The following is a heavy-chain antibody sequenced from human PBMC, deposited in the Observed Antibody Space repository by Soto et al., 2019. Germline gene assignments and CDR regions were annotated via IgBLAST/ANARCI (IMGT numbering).Heavy chain of an antibody. CDR2: IYYSGST. CDR3: ARAGGSAGQIAGWFDP. Sequence: QLQLQESGPGLVKPSETLSLTCTVSGGSISSSSYYWGWIRQPPGKGLEWIGSIYYSGSTYYNPSLKSRVTISVDTSKNQFSLKLRSVTAADTAVYYCARAGGSAGQIAGWFDPWGQGTLVTVSS. V-gene: IGHV4-39*01. CDR1: GGSISSSSYY. J-gene: IGHJ5*02. D-gene: IGHD3-16*01.